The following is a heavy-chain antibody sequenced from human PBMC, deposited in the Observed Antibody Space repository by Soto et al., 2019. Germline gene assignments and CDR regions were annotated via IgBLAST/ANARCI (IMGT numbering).Heavy chain of an antibody. V-gene: IGHV1-69*02. J-gene: IGHJ6*02. CDR3: ARGSDPYSYYEGMDV. CDR1: GGTFSSYT. Sequence: QVQLVQSGAEVKKPGSSVKVSCKASGGTFSSYTISWVRQAPGQGLEWMGRIIPILGIANYAQKIQGRVTITADKTPSRAYTELSSLRSEDTAVDYDARGSDPYSYYEGMDVWGQGTTVTVSS. D-gene: IGHD2-21*02. CDR2: IIPILGIA.